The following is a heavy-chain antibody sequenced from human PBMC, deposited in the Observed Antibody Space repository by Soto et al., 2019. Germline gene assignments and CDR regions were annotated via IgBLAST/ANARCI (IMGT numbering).Heavy chain of an antibody. Sequence: QPEGSLRLSCAASRLTFDDYAVHSLRKAPGKGLEWVSGISWNSGSIGYADCVKGRFPISRDNAKNSLYLQMNSLRAEDTAFYYCAKGQVGATTGGFEYWGKGTLVTVSS. J-gene: IGHJ4*02. V-gene: IGHV3-9*01. D-gene: IGHD1-26*01. CDR3: AKGQVGATTGGFEY. CDR2: ISWNSGSI. CDR1: RLTFDDYA.